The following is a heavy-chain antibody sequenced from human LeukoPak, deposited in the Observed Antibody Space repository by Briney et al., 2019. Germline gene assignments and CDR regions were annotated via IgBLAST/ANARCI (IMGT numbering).Heavy chain of an antibody. V-gene: IGHV3-23*01. Sequence: GGSLRPSCAASGFSFSSYAMSWVRQAPGKGLEWVSTISVSGGSTYYADSVKGRFTISRDNSKNTLYLQMNSLRAEDTAVYYCAKVEYYDSRGFDYWGQGTLVTVSS. D-gene: IGHD3-22*01. CDR2: ISVSGGST. CDR3: AKVEYYDSRGFDY. J-gene: IGHJ4*02. CDR1: GFSFSSYA.